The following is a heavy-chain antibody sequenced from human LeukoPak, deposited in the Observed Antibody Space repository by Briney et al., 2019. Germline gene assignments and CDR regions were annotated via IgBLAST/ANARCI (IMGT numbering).Heavy chain of an antibody. D-gene: IGHD3-9*01. CDR3: ARYFDWYYMDV. Sequence: SETLSLTCTVSGGSISSYYWSWIRQPPGKGLEWIGYIYYSGSTNYNPSLKSRVTIPVDTSKNQFSLKLSSVTAADTAVHYCARYFDWYYMDVWGKGTTVTVSS. CDR2: IYYSGST. V-gene: IGHV4-59*12. J-gene: IGHJ6*03. CDR1: GGSISSYY.